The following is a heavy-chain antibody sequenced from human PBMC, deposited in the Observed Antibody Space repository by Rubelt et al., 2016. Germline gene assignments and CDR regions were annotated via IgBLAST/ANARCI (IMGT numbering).Heavy chain of an antibody. J-gene: IGHJ4*02. Sequence: SNYALSWVRQAPGKGLEWVSVISGSGDSTYYADSVKGRFTISRDNSKNTLYIEMNSLRAEDTAVYYCAKGRSAVVTSGANYWGQGMLVTVSS. CDR1: SNYA. D-gene: IGHD4-23*01. V-gene: IGHV3-23*01. CDR2: ISGSGDST. CDR3: AKGRSAVVTSGANY.